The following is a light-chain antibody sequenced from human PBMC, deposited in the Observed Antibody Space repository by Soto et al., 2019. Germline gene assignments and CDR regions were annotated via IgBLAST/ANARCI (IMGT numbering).Light chain of an antibody. CDR2: GAS. CDR3: QQYDTWPSIT. CDR1: QSVRTK. V-gene: IGKV3-15*01. J-gene: IGKJ5*01. Sequence: EIVLTQSPGTLSLSPGESAPLSCRSSQSVRTKLAWYQQKAGQAPRLLIYGASTRATGVSDRFSGSGSGTEYTLTISSLQSEDFAVYYCQQYDTWPSITFGQGTRLEIK.